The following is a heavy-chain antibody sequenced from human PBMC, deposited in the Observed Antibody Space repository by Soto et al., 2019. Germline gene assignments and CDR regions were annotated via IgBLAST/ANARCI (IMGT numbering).Heavy chain of an antibody. J-gene: IGHJ6*02. V-gene: IGHV4-39*01. CDR3: ARLGYYDFWNDDYYYYGMDV. Sequence: SETLSLTCTVSGGSISSSSYYWGWIRQPPGKGLEWIGSIYYSGSTYYNPSLKSRVTISVDTSKNQFSLKLSSVTAADTAVYYCARLGYYDFWNDDYYYYGMDVWGQGTTVTVSS. CDR1: GGSISSSSYY. D-gene: IGHD3-3*01. CDR2: IYYSGST.